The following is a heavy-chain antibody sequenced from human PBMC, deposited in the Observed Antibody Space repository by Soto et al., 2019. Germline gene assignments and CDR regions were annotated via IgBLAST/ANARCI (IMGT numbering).Heavy chain of an antibody. V-gene: IGHV3-9*01. Sequence: GGSLRLSCAASGFTFDDYAMHWVRQAPGKGLEWVSGISWNSGSIGYADSVKGRFTISRDNAKNSLYLQMNSLRAEDTALYSCAKEGPWGSDGDAFDIWGQGTMVTVSS. J-gene: IGHJ3*02. CDR2: ISWNSGSI. CDR1: GFTFDDYA. D-gene: IGHD7-27*01. CDR3: AKEGPWGSDGDAFDI.